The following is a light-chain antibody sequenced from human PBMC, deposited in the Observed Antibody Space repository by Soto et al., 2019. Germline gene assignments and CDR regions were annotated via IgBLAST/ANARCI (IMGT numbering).Light chain of an antibody. V-gene: IGKV2-28*01. Sequence: VVMTQTPLSLSVAPGQPASISCKSSQSLLHITGETFLSWYLQKPGQSPQLLIYFGSYRASGVPDRFSGSGSGTKFTLRISRVETDDFGIYYCMQALQVPITFGQGTRLEIK. CDR1: QSLLHITGETF. CDR3: MQALQVPIT. J-gene: IGKJ5*01. CDR2: FGS.